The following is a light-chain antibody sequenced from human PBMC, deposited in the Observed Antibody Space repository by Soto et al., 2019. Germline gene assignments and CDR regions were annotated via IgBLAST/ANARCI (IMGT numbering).Light chain of an antibody. CDR3: SSYTTSSTRV. CDR2: EVS. Sequence: QSALTQPASVSGSPGQSITISCTGTSSDVGGYNYVSWYQQHAGKAPKVMIYEVSNRPSGVSNRFSGSKSGNTASLTISGLQTEDEADYYCSSYTTSSTRVFGGGTKLTVL. V-gene: IGLV2-14*01. J-gene: IGLJ3*02. CDR1: SSDVGGYNY.